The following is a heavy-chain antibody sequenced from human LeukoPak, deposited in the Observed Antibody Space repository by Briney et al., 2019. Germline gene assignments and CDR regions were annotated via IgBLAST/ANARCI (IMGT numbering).Heavy chain of an antibody. Sequence: ASVKVSCKASGYTFTSHAMHWVRQAPGQRLEWMGWINAGNGNTKYSQKFQGRVTITRDTSASTAYMELSSLRSEDTAVYYCARERQTEYYDFWSGYYTNHNWFDPWGQGTLVTVSS. D-gene: IGHD3-3*01. J-gene: IGHJ5*02. CDR1: GYTFTSHA. CDR3: ARERQTEYYDFWSGYYTNHNWFDP. V-gene: IGHV1-3*01. CDR2: INAGNGNT.